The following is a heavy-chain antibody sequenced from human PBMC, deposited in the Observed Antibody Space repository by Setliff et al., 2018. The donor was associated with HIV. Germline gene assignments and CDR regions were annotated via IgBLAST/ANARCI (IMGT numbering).Heavy chain of an antibody. V-gene: IGHV4-34*01. CDR2: INHSANT. CDR3: ARGLEYDHSVGYFDY. J-gene: IGHJ4*01. Sequence: SETLSLTCAVYGGSFSGNYWNWIRQPPGKGLEWIGEINHSANTNYSPSLKSRVTISVDTSKNQFSLKLNSVTAADTAVYYCARGLEYDHSVGYFDYWGQGMLVTVSS. CDR1: GGSFSGNY. D-gene: IGHD1-1*01.